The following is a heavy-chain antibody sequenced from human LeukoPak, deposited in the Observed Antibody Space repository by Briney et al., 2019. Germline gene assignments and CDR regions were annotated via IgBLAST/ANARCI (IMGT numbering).Heavy chain of an antibody. Sequence: PWASVKVSCKASGYTFTSYDINWVRQATGQGLEWMGWMNPNSGNTGYARKFQGRVTMTRNTSISTAYMELSSLRSEDTAVYYCARVEMATGSPDDWGQGTLVTVSS. D-gene: IGHD5-24*01. CDR3: ARVEMATGSPDD. CDR2: MNPNSGNT. J-gene: IGHJ4*02. CDR1: GYTFTSYD. V-gene: IGHV1-8*01.